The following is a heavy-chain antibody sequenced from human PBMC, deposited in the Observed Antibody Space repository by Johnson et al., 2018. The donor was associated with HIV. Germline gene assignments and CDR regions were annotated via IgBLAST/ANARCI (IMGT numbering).Heavy chain of an antibody. CDR1: GFTFSSYA. J-gene: IGHJ3*01. CDR3: ATLTVRSRAFDL. Sequence: VQLVESGGGVVQPGRSLRLSCAASGFTFSSYAMHWVRQAPGKGLQWVSGINWNGDTTTYADSVKGRFTVSRDNAKRSLYLQLSNLRAEDTALYYCATLTVRSRAFDLWGQGTLVTVSS. CDR2: INWNGDTT. V-gene: IGHV3-20*04. D-gene: IGHD4-17*01.